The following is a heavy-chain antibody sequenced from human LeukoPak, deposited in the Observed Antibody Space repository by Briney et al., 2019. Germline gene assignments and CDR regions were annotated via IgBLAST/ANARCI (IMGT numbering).Heavy chain of an antibody. CDR2: IIPIFGTA. D-gene: IGHD2-2*01. V-gene: IGHV1-69*13. Sequence: GASVKVSCKASGGTFSSYAIGWVRQAPGQGLEWMGGIIPIFGTANYAQKFQGRVTITADESTSTAYMELSSLRSEDTAVYYCARINQPLKYYFDYWGQGTLVTVSS. CDR1: GGTFSSYA. J-gene: IGHJ4*02. CDR3: ARINQPLKYYFDY.